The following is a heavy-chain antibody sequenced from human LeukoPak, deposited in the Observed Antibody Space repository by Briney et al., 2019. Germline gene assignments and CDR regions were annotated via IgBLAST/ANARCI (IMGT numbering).Heavy chain of an antibody. V-gene: IGHV3-23*01. J-gene: IGHJ4*02. CDR1: GFTFSNYA. D-gene: IGHD1-1*01. Sequence: PGGSLRLSCAVSGFTFSNYAMSWVRQAPGKGLEWVSSLSGNERDTRYADSVRGRFTISRDNSENLLYLQMTSLGAEDTAIYYCSKDLERHTVGYFDSWGQGVLVTVSS. CDR2: LSGNERDT. CDR3: SKDLERHTVGYFDS.